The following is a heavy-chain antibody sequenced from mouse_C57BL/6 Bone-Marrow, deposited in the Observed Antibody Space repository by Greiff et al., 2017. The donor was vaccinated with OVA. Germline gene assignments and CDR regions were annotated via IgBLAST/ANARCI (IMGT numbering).Heavy chain of an antibody. CDR3: TVYRQLRAWFAY. CDR2: IDPENGDT. J-gene: IGHJ3*01. V-gene: IGHV14-4*01. Sequence: EVQLQQSGAELVRPGASVKLSCTASGFNIKDDYMHWVKQRPEQGLEWIGWIDPENGDTEYASKFQGKATITADTSSNTAYLQHSSLTSEDTAVYYCTVYRQLRAWFAYWGQGTLVTVSA. CDR1: GFNIKDDY. D-gene: IGHD3-2*02.